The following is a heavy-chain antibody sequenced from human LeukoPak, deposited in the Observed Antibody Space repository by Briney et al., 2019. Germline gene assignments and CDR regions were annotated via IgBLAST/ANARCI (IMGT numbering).Heavy chain of an antibody. D-gene: IGHD3-9*01. CDR1: GFTFSSYW. CDR2: IKQDGGEK. V-gene: IGHV3-7*01. Sequence: GGSLRLSCAASGFTFSSYWMSWVRQAPGKGLEWVANIKQDGGEKYYVGSKKGRFTNSRDNTKNALYLQMNSLRAEDTAVYYCARDWAKLRYFDWFKTDAFDIWGQGTMVTVSS. J-gene: IGHJ3*02. CDR3: ARDWAKLRYFDWFKTDAFDI.